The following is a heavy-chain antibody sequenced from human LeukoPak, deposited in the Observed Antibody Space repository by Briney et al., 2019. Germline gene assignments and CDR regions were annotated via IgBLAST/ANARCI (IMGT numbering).Heavy chain of an antibody. Sequence: PGRSLRLSCAASGFTFSSYGMHWVRQAPGKGLEWVAVISYDGSNKYYADSVKGRFTISRDNSKNTLYLQMNSLRAEDTAVYYCARWGSGGLSHDYWGQGTLVTVSS. V-gene: IGHV3-30*03. CDR3: ARWGSGGLSHDY. CDR1: GFTFSSYG. J-gene: IGHJ4*02. D-gene: IGHD2-15*01. CDR2: ISYDGSNK.